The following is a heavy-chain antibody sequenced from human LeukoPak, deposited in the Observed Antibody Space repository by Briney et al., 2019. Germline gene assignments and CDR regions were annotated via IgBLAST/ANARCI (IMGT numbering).Heavy chain of an antibody. Sequence: PGGSLRLSCAASGFTFDDYGMSWVRHAPGKGLEWVSGINWSGGSTDYADSVKGRFTISRDNAKNSLHLQMNSLRAEDTALYYCASHSGYYYDSSPLWGQGTLVIVSS. J-gene: IGHJ4*02. CDR1: GFTFDDYG. V-gene: IGHV3-20*04. CDR2: INWSGGST. CDR3: ASHSGYYYDSSPL. D-gene: IGHD3-22*01.